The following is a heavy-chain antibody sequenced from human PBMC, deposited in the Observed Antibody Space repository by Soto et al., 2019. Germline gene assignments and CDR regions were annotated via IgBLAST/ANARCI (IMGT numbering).Heavy chain of an antibody. D-gene: IGHD6-19*01. CDR1: GFSFSSFW. Sequence: EVQLVESGGGLVQPGGSLSLSCAASGFSFSSFWLGWGRQAPGKGLEWVANIKQDGRDEYYVDSVKGRFTISRDNAKNSLYLQMNNLRAEDTAVYYCARSLGWRDAFDIWGQGTMVTVSS. CDR2: IKQDGRDE. J-gene: IGHJ3*02. V-gene: IGHV3-7*01. CDR3: ARSLGWRDAFDI.